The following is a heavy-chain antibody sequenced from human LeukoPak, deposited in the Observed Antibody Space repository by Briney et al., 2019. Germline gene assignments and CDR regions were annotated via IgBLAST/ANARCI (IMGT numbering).Heavy chain of an antibody. D-gene: IGHD1-26*01. CDR3: AKHLRATNTYIFFGLDV. J-gene: IGHJ6*02. Sequence: GGSLRLSCAATGFTFKDYGMHWVRQPPGKGPEWVSGINWNGGGTDYADSVKGRFTISRDNAKNSLYLQMTSLRPEDTALYYCAKHLRATNTYIFFGLDVWGQGTTVTVSS. CDR1: GFTFKDYG. V-gene: IGHV3-9*01. CDR2: INWNGGGT.